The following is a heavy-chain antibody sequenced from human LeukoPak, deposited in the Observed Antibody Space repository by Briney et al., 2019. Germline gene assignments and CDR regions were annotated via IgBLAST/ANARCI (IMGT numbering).Heavy chain of an antibody. CDR3: ARVPYYYDSSGYLDY. CDR1: GYTFTNYG. D-gene: IGHD3-22*01. J-gene: IGHJ4*02. V-gene: IGHV1-18*01. Sequence: ASVKVSCKASGYTFTNYGISWVRQAPGQGLEWMGWISAYNGNTNYAQKLQGRVTMTTDTSTSTAYMELRSLRSDDTAVYYCARVPYYYDSSGYLDYWGQGTLVTVSS. CDR2: ISAYNGNT.